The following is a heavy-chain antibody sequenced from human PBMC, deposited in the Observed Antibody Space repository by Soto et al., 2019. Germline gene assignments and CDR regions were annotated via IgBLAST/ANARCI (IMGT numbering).Heavy chain of an antibody. D-gene: IGHD3-9*01. V-gene: IGHV1-3*01. Sequence: ASVKVSCKASGYTFTSYAMHWVRQAPGQRLEWMGWISAGDGNTKYSQNFQGRVTITRVTSASTAYMELSSLRSEDTAVYYCARVERYFDWLPDSYFDYCGQGTLDIGSS. CDR3: ARVERYFDWLPDSYFDY. J-gene: IGHJ4*02. CDR2: ISAGDGNT. CDR1: GYTFTSYA.